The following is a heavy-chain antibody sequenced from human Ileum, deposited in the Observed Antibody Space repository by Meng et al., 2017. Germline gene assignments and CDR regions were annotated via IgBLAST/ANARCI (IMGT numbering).Heavy chain of an antibody. J-gene: IGHJ6*02. CDR1: GGSISSSNW. V-gene: IGHV4-4*02. D-gene: IGHD3-10*01. Sequence: GSLRLSCAVSGGSISSSNWWSWVRQPPGKGLEWIGEFYHSGSTNYNPSRNSRVTLSVDKSKNQFSLKLSSVAAAGTAVYYCARGSRYYGSGSYYYYGMDVWGQGTTVTVSS. CDR2: FYHSGST. CDR3: ARGSRYYGSGSYYYYGMDV.